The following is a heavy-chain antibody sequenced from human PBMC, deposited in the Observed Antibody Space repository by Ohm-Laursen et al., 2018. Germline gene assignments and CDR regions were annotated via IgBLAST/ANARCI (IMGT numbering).Heavy chain of an antibody. Sequence: ATVKISCKTSGYTFINYDIHWVRQASGQGLEWMGWMNPKSGDTGYAHKFQGRVTMARNASISTANMEMSSLRSEDTAVYYCARMGPQQPHWYFDLWGRGTLVTVSS. CDR2: MNPKSGDT. D-gene: IGHD1/OR15-1a*01. J-gene: IGHJ2*01. CDR1: GYTFINYD. V-gene: IGHV1-8*01. CDR3: ARMGPQQPHWYFDL.